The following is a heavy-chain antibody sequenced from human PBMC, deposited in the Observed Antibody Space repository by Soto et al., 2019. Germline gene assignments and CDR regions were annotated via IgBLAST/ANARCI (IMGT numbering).Heavy chain of an antibody. CDR1: GYTFTGNY. CDR3: AMDYGGELVEYYGMDV. J-gene: IGHJ6*02. D-gene: IGHD1-26*01. CDR2: INPKSGGT. V-gene: IGHV1-2*02. Sequence: ASVKVSCKASGYTFTGNYMHWVRQAPGQGLEWMGWINPKSGGTNYAQKFQGRVTMSRDTSISTAYMELSRLRSDDTAVYYCAMDYGGELVEYYGMDVWGQGTTVTVSS.